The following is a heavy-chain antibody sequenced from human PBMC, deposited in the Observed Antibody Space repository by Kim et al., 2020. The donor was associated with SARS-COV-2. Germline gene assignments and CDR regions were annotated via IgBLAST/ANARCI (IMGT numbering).Heavy chain of an antibody. CDR3: AKDLSSSWAVYGLDV. J-gene: IGHJ6*02. D-gene: IGHD6-6*01. CDR2: ISFDGTNK. V-gene: IGHV3-30*06. Sequence: GGSLRLSCAASGFTFSSHGMHWVRQAPGKGLEWVAVISFDGTNKYYDSVKGRFTISRDNSENTLYLQMNSLRVEDSAVYYCAKDLSSSWAVYGLDVWGQG. CDR1: GFTFSSHG.